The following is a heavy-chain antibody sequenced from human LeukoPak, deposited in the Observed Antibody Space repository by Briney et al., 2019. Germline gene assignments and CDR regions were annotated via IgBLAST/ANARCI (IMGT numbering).Heavy chain of an antibody. J-gene: IGHJ4*02. D-gene: IGHD3-22*01. CDR2: IWYDGSYK. Sequence: PGGSLRLSCAASGSTFITYGMHWVRQAPGKGLEWVALIWYDGSYKYYADSVKGRFTISRDNSKNTLYLQMNSLRAEDTAVYYCAREYYDSSDYPRQHYFDYWGQGTLVTVSS. CDR1: GSTFITYG. CDR3: AREYYDSSDYPRQHYFDY. V-gene: IGHV3-33*01.